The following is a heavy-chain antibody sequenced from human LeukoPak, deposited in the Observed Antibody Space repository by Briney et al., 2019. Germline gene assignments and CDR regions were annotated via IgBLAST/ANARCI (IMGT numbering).Heavy chain of an antibody. CDR2: IYHSGST. V-gene: IGHV4-30-2*01. CDR1: GGSISSGGYS. CDR3: AREGMSSSWHQRRDKYFQH. D-gene: IGHD6-13*01. J-gene: IGHJ1*01. Sequence: PSQTLSLTCAVSGGSISSGGYSWSWIRQPPGKGLEWIGYIYHSGSTNYNPSLKSRVTISVDTSKNQFSLKLSSVTAADTAVYYCAREGMSSSWHQRRDKYFQHWGQGTLVTVSS.